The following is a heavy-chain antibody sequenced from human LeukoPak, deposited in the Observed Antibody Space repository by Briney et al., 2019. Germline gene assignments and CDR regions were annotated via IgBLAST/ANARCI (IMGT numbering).Heavy chain of an antibody. J-gene: IGHJ4*02. V-gene: IGHV3-23*01. Sequence: GGSLRLSCAASGLTISNCPMTWVPEAPRKGLEGVSGITGSGDNTYYADSVKGRFTITRDNSKNTIYLQMNSLRVDDTAVYYCARYHTSGWNYFDYCGQGPVVRVSS. CDR1: GLTISNCP. CDR3: ARYHTSGWNYFDY. D-gene: IGHD6-19*01. CDR2: ITGSGDNT.